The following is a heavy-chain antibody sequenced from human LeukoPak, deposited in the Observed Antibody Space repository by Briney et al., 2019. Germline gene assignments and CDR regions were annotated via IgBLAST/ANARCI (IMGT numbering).Heavy chain of an antibody. J-gene: IGHJ4*02. CDR2: ISSSGSTI. Sequence: GGSLRLSCAASGFTFSSYEMNWVRQAPGKGLEWVSYISSSGSTIYYADSVKGRFTISRDNAKNSLYLQMNSLRAEDTAVYYCARDSMTTVTPVDYWGQGTLVTVSS. CDR1: GFTFSSYE. CDR3: ARDSMTTVTPVDY. D-gene: IGHD4-17*01. V-gene: IGHV3-48*03.